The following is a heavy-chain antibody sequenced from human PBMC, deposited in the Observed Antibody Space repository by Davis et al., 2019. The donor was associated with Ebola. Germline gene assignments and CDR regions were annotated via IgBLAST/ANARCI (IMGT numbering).Heavy chain of an antibody. CDR1: GDTFSRYT. Sequence: AASVKVSCKASGDTFSRYTISWVRQAPGQGLEWMGKIIPIFSIPNYAQKFQGRLTITADKSTSTAYMELNSLRSEDTAVYYCARVGVSSGWYSYFDYWGQGTLVTVSS. D-gene: IGHD6-19*01. V-gene: IGHV1-69*02. CDR3: ARVGVSSGWYSYFDY. CDR2: IIPIFSIP. J-gene: IGHJ4*02.